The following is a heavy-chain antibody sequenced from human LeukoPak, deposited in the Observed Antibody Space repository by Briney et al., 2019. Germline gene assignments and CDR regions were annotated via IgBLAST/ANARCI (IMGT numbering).Heavy chain of an antibody. V-gene: IGHV3-23*01. D-gene: IGHD6-19*01. CDR1: GFTFSSYA. J-gene: IGHJ4*02. CDR2: ISGSGGST. CDR3: AKVWRIAVAGTVGYFDY. Sequence: PGGSLRLSCAASGFTFSSYAMSWVRQAPGKGLEWVSAISGSGGSTYYADSVKGRFTISRDNSKNTLYLQMNSLRAEDTAVYYCAKVWRIAVAGTVGYFDYWGQGTLGTVSS.